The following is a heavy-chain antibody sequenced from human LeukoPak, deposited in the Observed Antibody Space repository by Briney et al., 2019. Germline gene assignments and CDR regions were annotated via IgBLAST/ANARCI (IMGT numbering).Heavy chain of an antibody. CDR2: IWSDATEK. J-gene: IGHJ4*02. Sequence: GGSLRLSCAASGFTYSHYGMHWVRQAPGNGLEWVAVIWSDATEKYYGDAVKGRFTISRDNSRNTLYLQMNSLRVEDTAVYYCAKDAQRGFDYSNSLEYWGQGTLVTVSS. V-gene: IGHV3-33*06. CDR3: AKDAQRGFDYSNSLEY. D-gene: IGHD4-11*01. CDR1: GFTYSHYG.